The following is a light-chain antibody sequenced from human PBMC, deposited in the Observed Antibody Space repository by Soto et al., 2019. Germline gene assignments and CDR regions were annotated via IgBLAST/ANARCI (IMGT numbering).Light chain of an antibody. CDR2: DVS. V-gene: IGLV2-14*03. CDR3: SSYTTSSTLV. Sequence: QSALTQPASVSASPGQSITISCTGTSSDVGTYKYVSWYQHHPGKAPKLMIYDVSKRPSGVSNRFSGSKSGNTASLIISGLQTEDEADYYCSSYTTSSTLVFGGGTKVTVL. J-gene: IGLJ2*01. CDR1: SSDVGTYKY.